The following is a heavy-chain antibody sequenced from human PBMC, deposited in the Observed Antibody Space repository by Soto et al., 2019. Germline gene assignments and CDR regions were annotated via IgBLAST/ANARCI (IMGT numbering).Heavy chain of an antibody. CDR3: AGDGVVVAATLGTPHFDY. J-gene: IGHJ4*02. CDR1: GYTFTRYA. CDR2: INAGNGNT. Sequence: ASVKVSCKAYGYTFTRYAMHWARQAPGQRLEWMGWINAGNGNTKYSQKFQGRVTITRDTSASTAYMELSSLRSEDTAVYYCAGDGVVVAATLGTPHFDYWGQGTLVTVSS. D-gene: IGHD2-15*01. V-gene: IGHV1-3*01.